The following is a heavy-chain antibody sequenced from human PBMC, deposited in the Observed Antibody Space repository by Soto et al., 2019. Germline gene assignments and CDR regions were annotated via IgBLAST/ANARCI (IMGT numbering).Heavy chain of an antibody. J-gene: IGHJ6*02. CDR1: GFTFSSYA. D-gene: IGHD6-13*01. CDR3: AKGFLAAALYYSYGMDV. V-gene: IGHV3-23*01. CDR2: ISGSGGST. Sequence: GGSLRLSCAGSGFTFSSYAMSWVRQAPGKGLEWVSAISGSGGSTYYADSVEGRFTISRDNSKNTLYLQMNSLRAEDTAVYYCAKGFLAAALYYSYGMDVWGQGTTVTGSS.